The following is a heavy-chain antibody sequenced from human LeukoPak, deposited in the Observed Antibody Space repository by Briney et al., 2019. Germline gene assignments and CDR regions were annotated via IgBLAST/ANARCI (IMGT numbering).Heavy chain of an antibody. CDR3: ARLQSPLGYCSGGSCYSPLDY. D-gene: IGHD2-15*01. V-gene: IGHV1-18*01. Sequence: ASVKVSCKASGYTFTSYGISWVRQAPGQGLEWMGWISAYNGNTNYAQKLQGRVTMTTDTSTSTAYMELRSLRSDDTAVYYCARLQSPLGYCSGGSCYSPLDYWGQGNLVTVSS. CDR2: ISAYNGNT. J-gene: IGHJ4*02. CDR1: GYTFTSYG.